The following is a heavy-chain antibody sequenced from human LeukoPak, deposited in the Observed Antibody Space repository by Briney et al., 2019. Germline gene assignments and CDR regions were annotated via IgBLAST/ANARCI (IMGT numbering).Heavy chain of an antibody. CDR1: RCIFTSYW. J-gene: IGHJ4*02. D-gene: IGHD6-13*01. V-gene: IGHV5-51*01. CDR3: PRLKVRDQQLDHFDS. Sequence: GESLQISCKGSRCIFTSYWNGWVRQLPGKGLEWMGIIYPGDSETRYSPPFQGQVTISADKSITTAFLQWSSLRASDTAIYYCPRLKVRDQQLDHFDSWGQGTLVTVSS. CDR2: IYPGDSET.